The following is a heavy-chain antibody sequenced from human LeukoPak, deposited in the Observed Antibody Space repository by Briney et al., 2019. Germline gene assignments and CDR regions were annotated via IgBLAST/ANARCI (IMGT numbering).Heavy chain of an antibody. CDR3: ARDRDLGSSSLKYYYMDV. J-gene: IGHJ6*03. Sequence: GGSLRLSCAASGFTFSSYSMNWIRQAPGKGLEWVSSISSSSSYIYYADSVKGRFTISRDNAKNSLYLQMNSLRAEDTAVYYCARDRDLGSSSLKYYYMDVWGKGTTVTVSS. CDR2: ISSSSSYI. CDR1: GFTFSSYS. D-gene: IGHD6-13*01. V-gene: IGHV3-21*01.